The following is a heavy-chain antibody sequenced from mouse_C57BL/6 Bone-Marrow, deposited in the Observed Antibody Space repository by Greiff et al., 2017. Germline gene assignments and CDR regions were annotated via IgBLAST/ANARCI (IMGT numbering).Heavy chain of an antibody. CDR2: ISSGSSTI. CDR3: ARPDYWYFDV. Sequence: EVQRVESGGGLVKPGGSLKLSCAASGFTFSDYGMHWVRQAPEKGLEWVAYISSGSSTIYYADTVKGRFTISRDNATNTLFLQMTSLRSEDTAMYYCARPDYWYFDVWGTGTTVTVSS. V-gene: IGHV5-17*01. J-gene: IGHJ1*03. CDR1: GFTFSDYG.